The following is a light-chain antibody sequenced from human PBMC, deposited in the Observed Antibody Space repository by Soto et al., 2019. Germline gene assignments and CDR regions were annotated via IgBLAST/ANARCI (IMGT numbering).Light chain of an antibody. CDR2: VAS. J-gene: IGKJ2*01. CDR3: QQYDTSPHT. V-gene: IGKV3-20*01. CDR1: RSVSSSQ. Sequence: EIVLTQSPGTLSLSPGESATLSCRASRSVSSSQVAWYQQKPGQAPRLLIYVASSRATGIPDRFSGVGSETDFTLTISRLEPEDFAVYYCQQYDTSPHTFGQGTKLEIK.